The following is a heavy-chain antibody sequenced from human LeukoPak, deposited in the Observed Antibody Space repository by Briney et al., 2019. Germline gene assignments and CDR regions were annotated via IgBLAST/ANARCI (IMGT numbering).Heavy chain of an antibody. CDR3: VKRTSNYYYYDY. CDR2: ISSDGDST. J-gene: IGHJ4*02. V-gene: IGHV3-64D*06. Sequence: GGSLRLSCSASGFTFSTFPMHWVRQAPGRGLEYVSSISSDGDSTFYADSVKGRFTISRDNSKNTLYLQTSSLRAEDTAVYYCVKRTSNYYYYDYWGRGTLVTVSS. CDR1: GFTFSTFP. D-gene: IGHD3-10*01.